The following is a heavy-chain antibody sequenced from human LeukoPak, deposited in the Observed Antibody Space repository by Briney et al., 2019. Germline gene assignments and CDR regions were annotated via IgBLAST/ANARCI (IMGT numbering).Heavy chain of an antibody. CDR1: GFTFSSSD. D-gene: IGHD4-17*01. V-gene: IGHV3-13*01. CDR2: IGTAGDT. Sequence: PGGSLRLSCAASGFTFSSSDMHWVRQATRKGLEWVSAIGTAGDTYYPGSVKGRFTISRENAKNSLYLQMNSLRAGDTAVYYCARLRSAAFDIWGQGTMVTVSS. J-gene: IGHJ3*02. CDR3: ARLRSAAFDI.